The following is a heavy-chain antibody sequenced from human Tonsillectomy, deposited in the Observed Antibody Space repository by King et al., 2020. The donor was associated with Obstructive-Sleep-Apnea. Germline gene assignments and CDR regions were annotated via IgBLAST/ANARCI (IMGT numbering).Heavy chain of an antibody. CDR3: ARAGEGVAGSGRFDY. CDR2: IFYTGST. D-gene: IGHD6-19*01. CDR1: GGSIRSYY. V-gene: IGHV4-59*01. J-gene: IGHJ4*02. Sequence: VQLQESGPGLVKPSENLSLTCTVSGGSIRSYYWSWIRQVPGKGLEWIGYIFYTGSTKYNPSLKGRLSTSLDTSENQFSLRLSSVTAADTALYYCARAGEGVAGSGRFDYWGQGTQVTVSS.